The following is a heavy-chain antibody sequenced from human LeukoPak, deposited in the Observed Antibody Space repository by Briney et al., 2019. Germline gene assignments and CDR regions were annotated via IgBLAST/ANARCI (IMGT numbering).Heavy chain of an antibody. CDR2: IRSSGATI. V-gene: IGHV3-48*02. Sequence: GGSLRLSCVASGFTFSSYSMNWVRQAPGRGLEWVSYIRSSGATIYYADSVRGRFTISRDNAKNSVYLQMNSLRDEDTAVYYCVRDPDALDYWGQGTLVTVSS. J-gene: IGHJ4*02. CDR1: GFTFSSYS. CDR3: VRDPDALDY.